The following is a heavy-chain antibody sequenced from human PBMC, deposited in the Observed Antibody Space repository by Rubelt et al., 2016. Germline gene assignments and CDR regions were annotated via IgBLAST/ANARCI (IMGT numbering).Heavy chain of an antibody. CDR2: ISTSGST. CDR3: ARKGSSGWYEYPAFDI. V-gene: IGHV4-4*07. Sequence: QVQLQESGPGLVKPSETLSLTCTVSGGSISSYYWSWIRQPAGKGLEWIGRISTSGSTNYNPSLKSRVTMSVDTSKNQFSLKLSSVTAADTAVYYCARKGSSGWYEYPAFDIWGQGTMVTVSS. CDR1: GGSISSYY. J-gene: IGHJ3*02. D-gene: IGHD6-19*01.